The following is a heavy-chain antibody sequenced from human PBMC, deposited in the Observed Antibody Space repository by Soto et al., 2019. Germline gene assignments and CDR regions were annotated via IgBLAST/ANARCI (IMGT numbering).Heavy chain of an antibody. CDR3: ARAVTRFYGMAV. J-gene: IGHJ6*02. D-gene: IGHD4-17*01. Sequence: EVQLVESGGGLVQPGGSLRLSCTASGFTFSNYWMHWVRQVPGKGLVWVSRINSDGSNTIYADSVKGRFTISRDNAKNTLYLQMNSLRAEDTAVYYCARAVTRFYGMAVWGQGTTVTVSS. V-gene: IGHV3-74*01. CDR2: INSDGSNT. CDR1: GFTFSNYW.